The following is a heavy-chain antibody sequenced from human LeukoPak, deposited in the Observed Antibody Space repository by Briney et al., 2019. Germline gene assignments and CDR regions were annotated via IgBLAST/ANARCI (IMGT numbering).Heavy chain of an antibody. D-gene: IGHD3-10*01. CDR1: GFTFSSYG. CDR2: ISFDGSNK. CDR3: ARDSWDGSGSYFDY. V-gene: IGHV3-30*19. J-gene: IGHJ4*02. Sequence: TGGSLRLSCAASGFTFSSYGMHWVRQAPGKGLEWVAVISFDGSNKYYADSVKGRFTISRDNSKNTLYLQMYSLRPEDTAVYYCARDSWDGSGSYFDYWGQGTLVSVSS.